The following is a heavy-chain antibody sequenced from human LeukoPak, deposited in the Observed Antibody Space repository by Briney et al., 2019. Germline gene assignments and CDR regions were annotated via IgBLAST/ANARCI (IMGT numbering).Heavy chain of an antibody. V-gene: IGHV3-7*01. CDR3: VGEIRLVTAHWFDP. CDR1: GFTLSSYW. D-gene: IGHD2-21*02. J-gene: IGHJ5*02. Sequence: GGALRLSCAASGFTLSSYWMNLVRQAPGKGLEWGANIKLDGSETYYVDSVKGRFTISRDNAKNSVYLQMDSLRAEDTAVYYCVGEIRLVTAHWFDPWGQGTLVTVSS. CDR2: IKLDGSET.